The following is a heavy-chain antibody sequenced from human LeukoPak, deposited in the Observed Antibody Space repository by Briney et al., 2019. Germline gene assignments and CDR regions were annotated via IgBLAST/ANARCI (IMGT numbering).Heavy chain of an antibody. Sequence: GGSLRLSCAASGFTFSSYSMNWVRQAPGKGLEWVSSISSSSSYIYYADSVKGRFTISRDNAKNSLYLQMNSLRAEDTAVYYCARDVGWDFWSGYYFDYWGQGTLVTVSS. CDR3: ARDVGWDFWSGYYFDY. J-gene: IGHJ4*02. D-gene: IGHD3-3*01. CDR1: GFTFSSYS. V-gene: IGHV3-21*01. CDR2: ISSSSSYI.